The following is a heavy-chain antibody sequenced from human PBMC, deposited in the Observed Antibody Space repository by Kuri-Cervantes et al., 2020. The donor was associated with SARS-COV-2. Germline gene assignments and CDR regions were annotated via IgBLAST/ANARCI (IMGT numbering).Heavy chain of an antibody. CDR3: AREGYEAANFDY. CDR1: GYAFTGYY. V-gene: IGHV1-2*02. J-gene: IGHJ4*02. Sequence: ASVKVSCKASGYAFTGYYMHWVRQAPGQGLEWMGWINPNSGGTNYAQKFQGRVTMTRDTSISTAYMELSRLRSDDTAVYYCAREGYEAANFDYWGQGTLVTVSS. D-gene: IGHD6-13*01. CDR2: INPNSGGT.